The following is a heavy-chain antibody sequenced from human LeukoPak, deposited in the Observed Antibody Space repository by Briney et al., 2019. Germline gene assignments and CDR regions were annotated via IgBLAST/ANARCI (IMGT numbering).Heavy chain of an antibody. D-gene: IGHD2-8*02. CDR2: ISSGTNYI. V-gene: IGHV3-21*01. J-gene: IGHJ4*02. Sequence: PGGSLRLSCAASGFTFDNYNMNWVRQAPGKGLEWVSSISSGTNYIFEADSVEGLFTVTNATALTSLSLQMNSLRADDTAVYYCARSAGGNYFDYWDQGTLVTVSS. CDR3: ARSAGGNYFDY. CDR1: GFTFDNYN.